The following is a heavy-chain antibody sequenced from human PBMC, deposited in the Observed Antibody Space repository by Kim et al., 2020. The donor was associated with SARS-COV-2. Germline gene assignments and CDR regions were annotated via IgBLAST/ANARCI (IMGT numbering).Heavy chain of an antibody. Sequence: GGSLRLSCAASGFTFSSYEMNWVRQAPGKGLEWVSYISSSGSTIYYADSVKGRFTISRDNAKNSLYLQMNSLRAEDTAVYYCATSPESSSWYASFDYWGQGTLVTVSS. V-gene: IGHV3-48*03. J-gene: IGHJ4*02. D-gene: IGHD6-13*01. CDR3: ATSPESSSWYASFDY. CDR1: GFTFSSYE. CDR2: ISSSGSTI.